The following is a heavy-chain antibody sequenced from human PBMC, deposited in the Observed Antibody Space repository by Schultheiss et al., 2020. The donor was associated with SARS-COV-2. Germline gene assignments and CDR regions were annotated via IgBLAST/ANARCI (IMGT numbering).Heavy chain of an antibody. CDR2: IYYTGST. Sequence: SETLSLTCSVSGGSISSPGSSWNWIRQPPGKGLEWIGYIYYTGSTYCNPSLKSRVTISVDTSKNQFSLKLNSVTAADTAVYYCASFPGIAAAGSDAFDIWGQGTMVTVSS. V-gene: IGHV4-61*08. CDR1: GGSISSPGSS. CDR3: ASFPGIAAAGSDAFDI. J-gene: IGHJ3*02. D-gene: IGHD6-13*01.